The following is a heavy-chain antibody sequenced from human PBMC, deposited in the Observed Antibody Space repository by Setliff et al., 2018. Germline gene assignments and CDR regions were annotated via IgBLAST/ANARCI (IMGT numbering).Heavy chain of an antibody. Sequence: GGSLRLSCAASGFTFSNDWMSWVRQAPGKGLEWIGHIKSKTDGGTTDYAAPVKGRFTISRDDSKNTLYLQMNSLKTEDTAVYFCAKAGYSGSQAGRGDALDVWGHGTMVTVSS. CDR3: AKAGYSGSQAGRGDALDV. D-gene: IGHD1-26*01. CDR2: IKSKTDGGTT. CDR1: GFTFSNDW. J-gene: IGHJ3*01. V-gene: IGHV3-15*01.